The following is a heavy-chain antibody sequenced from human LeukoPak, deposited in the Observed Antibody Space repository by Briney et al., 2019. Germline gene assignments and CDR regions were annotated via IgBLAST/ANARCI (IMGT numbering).Heavy chain of an antibody. V-gene: IGHV1-8*01. J-gene: IGHJ6*02. Sequence: ASVKVSCKASGYTFTSYDINWVRQATGQGLEWMRWMNPNSGNTGYAQKFQGRVTMTRNTSISTAYMELSSLRSEDTAVYYCARGRVHYDFWSGYPSGGMDVWGQGTTVTVSS. CDR2: MNPNSGNT. CDR1: GYTFTSYD. D-gene: IGHD3-3*01. CDR3: ARGRVHYDFWSGYPSGGMDV.